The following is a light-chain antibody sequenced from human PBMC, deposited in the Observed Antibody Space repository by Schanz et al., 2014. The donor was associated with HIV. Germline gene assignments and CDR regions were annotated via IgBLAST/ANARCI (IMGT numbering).Light chain of an antibody. CDR3: NSVTRSALGV. V-gene: IGLV2-14*03. CDR2: DVS. J-gene: IGLJ1*01. CDR1: SNDVGGYNF. Sequence: QSALTQPASVSGSPGQSITISCTGTSNDVGGYNFVSWYQQHPGKAPKLIIYDVSNRPSGVSNRFSGSKSGITASLTISGLQADDEADYYCNSVTRSALGVFGTGTKLTVL.